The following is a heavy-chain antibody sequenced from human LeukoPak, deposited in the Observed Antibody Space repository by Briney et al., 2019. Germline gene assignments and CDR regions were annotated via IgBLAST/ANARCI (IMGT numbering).Heavy chain of an antibody. CDR1: GFTFSSYS. J-gene: IGHJ4*02. Sequence: GGSLRLSCAASGFTFSSYSMNWVRQAPGKGLEWVSSISSSSSYIYYADSVKGRFTISRDNAKNSLYLQMNSLRAEDTAVYYCAREGYCSSTSCHVDYWGQGTLVTVSS. D-gene: IGHD2-2*01. V-gene: IGHV3-21*01. CDR2: ISSSSSYI. CDR3: AREGYCSSTSCHVDY.